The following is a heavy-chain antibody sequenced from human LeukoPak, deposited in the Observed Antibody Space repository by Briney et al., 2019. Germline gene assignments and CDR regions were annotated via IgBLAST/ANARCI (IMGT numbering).Heavy chain of an antibody. CDR2: IYSGGST. V-gene: IGHV3-53*05. CDR3: ANQCGGGCSGDS. D-gene: IGHD2-21*01. J-gene: IGHJ4*02. CDR1: GFTVSSNY. Sequence: GGSLRLSCAASGFTVSSNYMSWVRQAPGKGLEWVSVIYSGGSTYYADSVKGRFTISRDTSKNTLHLQMDSLRSEDTAIYYCANQCGGGCSGDSWGQGDQVTVS.